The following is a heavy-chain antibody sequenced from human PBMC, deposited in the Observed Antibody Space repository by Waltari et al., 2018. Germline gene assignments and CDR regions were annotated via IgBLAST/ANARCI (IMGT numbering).Heavy chain of an antibody. Sequence: QVQLVESGGGLVKPGGSLRLSCAASGFTFSDYYMNWIRQAPGKGLEWVSYISSSASIIKYADSVKGRFTISRDNAKNSLYLQMNSLRAEDTAVYYCRRGYSYNNRDYWGQGTLVTVSS. CDR1: GFTFSDYY. D-gene: IGHD5-18*01. CDR2: ISSSASII. V-gene: IGHV3-11*01. J-gene: IGHJ4*02. CDR3: RRGYSYNNRDY.